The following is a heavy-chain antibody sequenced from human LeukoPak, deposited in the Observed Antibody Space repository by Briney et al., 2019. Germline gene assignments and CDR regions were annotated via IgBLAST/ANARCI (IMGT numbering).Heavy chain of an antibody. CDR1: GGSISSYY. CDR2: IYYSGST. CDR3: ARDGPSRGGSYRIPI. D-gene: IGHD1-26*01. V-gene: IGHV4-59*01. Sequence: SETLSLTCTVSGGSISSYYWSWIRQPPGKGLEWIGYIYYSGSTNYNPSLKSRVTISVDTSKNQFSLKLSSVTAADTAVYYCARDGPSRGGSYRIPIWGQGTMVTVSS. J-gene: IGHJ3*02.